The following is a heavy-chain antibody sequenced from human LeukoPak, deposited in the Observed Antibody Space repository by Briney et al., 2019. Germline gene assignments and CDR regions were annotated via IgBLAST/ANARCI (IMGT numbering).Heavy chain of an antibody. CDR3: ARDRSGFSGYDFFDY. D-gene: IGHD5-12*01. J-gene: IGHJ4*02. CDR1: GFTFSSYE. CDR2: ISSSGSTI. V-gene: IGHV3-48*03. Sequence: GGSLRLSCAASGFTFSSYEMSWVRQAPGKGLEWVSYISSSGSTIYYADSVKGRFTISRDNAKNSLYLQMNSLRAEDTAVYYCARDRSGFSGYDFFDYWGQGTLVTVSS.